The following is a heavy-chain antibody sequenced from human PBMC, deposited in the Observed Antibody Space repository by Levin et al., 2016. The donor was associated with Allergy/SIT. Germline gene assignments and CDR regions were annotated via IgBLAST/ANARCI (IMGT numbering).Heavy chain of an antibody. D-gene: IGHD1/OR15-1a*01. J-gene: IGHJ5*02. CDR1: GFTFSSYA. CDR3: ARGNNGDDITRGFDP. V-gene: IGHV3-23*01. Sequence: GESLKISCAASGFTFSSYAMSWVRQAPGKGLEWVSSISASGGNIYYADSVKGRFTISRDNSKTTLYLQMNSLSADDTAIYYCARGNNGDDITRGFDPWGQGTLVTVSS. CDR2: ISASGGNI.